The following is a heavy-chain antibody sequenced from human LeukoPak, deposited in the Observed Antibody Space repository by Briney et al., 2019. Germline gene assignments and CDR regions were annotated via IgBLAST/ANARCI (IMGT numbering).Heavy chain of an antibody. J-gene: IGHJ6*02. CDR1: GGSISSSNYY. CDR3: ARRPNIMDV. V-gene: IGHV4-39*01. Sequence: SETLSLTCTVSGGSISSSNYYWGWIRQPPGKGLEWFGSIYYSGSTYYNPSLKSRVTISVDTSKNQSSLKLSSVTAADTAVYYCARRPNIMDVWGQGTTVTVSS. D-gene: IGHD1/OR15-1a*01. CDR2: IYYSGST.